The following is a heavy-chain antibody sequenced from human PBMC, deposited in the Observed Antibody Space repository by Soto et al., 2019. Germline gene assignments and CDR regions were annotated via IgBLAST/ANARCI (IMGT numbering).Heavy chain of an antibody. CDR2: IQYDGTHK. V-gene: IGHV3-30*18. D-gene: IGHD3-3*01. CDR1: GFSFSSYG. J-gene: IGHJ6*02. CDR3: AKDIWSGQMEVYYGMDA. Sequence: GGALRLSCAASGFSFSSYGMHWVRQAPGKXLDWVAVIQYDGTHKHYAPSATGRFNTYRENSKNTLYLQMNSMRAEHTAVYYCAKDIWSGQMEVYYGMDAWGQGTTVTVSS.